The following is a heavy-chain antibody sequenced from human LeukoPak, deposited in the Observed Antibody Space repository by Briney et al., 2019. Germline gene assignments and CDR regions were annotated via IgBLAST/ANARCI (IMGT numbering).Heavy chain of an antibody. D-gene: IGHD6-13*01. J-gene: IGHJ4*02. V-gene: IGHV3-53*01. CDR2: IYSGSST. CDR1: GFTVSSNY. CDR3: ASSGYSSSPFDY. Sequence: GGSLRLSCAASGFTVSSNYMSWVRQAPGKGLEWVSVIYSGSSTYYADSVKGRFTISRDNSKNALYLQMNSMRAEDTAVYYCASSGYSSSPFDYWGQGTLVTVSS.